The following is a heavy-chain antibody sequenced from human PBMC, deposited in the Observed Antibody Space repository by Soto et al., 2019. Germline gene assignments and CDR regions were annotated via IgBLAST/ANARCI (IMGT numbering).Heavy chain of an antibody. CDR2: IYSSGSS. J-gene: IGHJ4*02. D-gene: IGHD4-17*01. Sequence: SETLSLTCAVSGGSISSGGYSWSWIRQPPGKELEWIGYIYSSGSSNYNPSLKSRVTISVDTSKNQFSLKVSSVTAADTAVYYCATGRHDYGDSYFDYWGQGTPVTVSS. CDR3: ATGRHDYGDSYFDY. CDR1: GGSISSGGYS. V-gene: IGHV4-61*08.